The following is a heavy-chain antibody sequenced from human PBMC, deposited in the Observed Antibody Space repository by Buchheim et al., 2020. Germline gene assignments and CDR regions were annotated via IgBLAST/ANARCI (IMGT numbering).Heavy chain of an antibody. CDR3: AKAVLIADYYYGMDV. CDR2: IYRGGTT. CDR1: GFTVSSNY. D-gene: IGHD3-10*01. J-gene: IGHJ6*02. V-gene: IGHV3-66*02. Sequence: EVQVVESGGDLVQPGGSLRLSCAASGFTVSSNYMNWVRQAPGKGLEWVSIIYRGGTTYYADSVRGGFTISRDNHKNRRYLQMNSLRTEYTAVYYCAKAVLIADYYYGMDVWGPGTT.